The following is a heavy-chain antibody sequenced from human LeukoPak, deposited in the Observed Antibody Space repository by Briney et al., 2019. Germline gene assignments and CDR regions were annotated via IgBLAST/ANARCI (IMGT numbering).Heavy chain of an antibody. Sequence: ASVKVSCKASGYTFTGYYMHWVRQAPGQGLEWMGWINPNSGGTNYAQKFQGGVTMTRDTSISTAYMELSRLRSDDTAVYYCARGPVSRYCSGGSCYGAYYYGMDVWGQGTTVTVSS. CDR3: ARGPVSRYCSGGSCYGAYYYGMDV. V-gene: IGHV1-2*02. J-gene: IGHJ6*02. CDR1: GYTFTGYY. CDR2: INPNSGGT. D-gene: IGHD2-15*01.